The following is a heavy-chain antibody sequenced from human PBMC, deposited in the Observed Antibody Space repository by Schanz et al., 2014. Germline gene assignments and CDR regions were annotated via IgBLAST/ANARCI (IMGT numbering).Heavy chain of an antibody. J-gene: IGHJ4*02. CDR1: GYTLSAYS. CDR2: VNPSVRGT. Sequence: QVQLVQSGTQVKKPGASVKVSCKASGYTLSAYSLHWVRQAPGQGLEWMGIVNPSVRGTHFAREFQRGVTVTNNASTSTVYMELSVLRSEDTAVYYCAGTFDSSGYYFDYWGQGTLVTVSS. V-gene: IGHV1-46*03. D-gene: IGHD3-22*01. CDR3: AGTFDSSGYYFDY.